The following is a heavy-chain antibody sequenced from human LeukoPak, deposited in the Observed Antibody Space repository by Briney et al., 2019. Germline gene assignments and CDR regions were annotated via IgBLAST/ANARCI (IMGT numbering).Heavy chain of an antibody. V-gene: IGHV3-48*03. CDR3: ARDGVVDSSGWYVDY. D-gene: IGHD6-19*01. CDR2: ITTSGGIK. J-gene: IGHJ4*02. Sequence: GGSLRLSCATSGFTFSNYETNWVRQAPGKGLEWVSYITTSGGIKSYADSVKGRFTISRDNAKNSVYLQINSLRAEDTAVYYCARDGVVDSSGWYVDYWGQGTLVTVSS. CDR1: GFTFSNYE.